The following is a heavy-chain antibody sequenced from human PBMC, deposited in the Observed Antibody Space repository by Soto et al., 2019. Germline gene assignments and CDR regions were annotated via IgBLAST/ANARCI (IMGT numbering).Heavy chain of an antibody. J-gene: IGHJ4*02. CDR2: IYYSGST. CDR1: GGSVSSGSYY. V-gene: IGHV4-61*01. CDR3: ARVSVYQLLWMLFDY. Sequence: SETLSLTCTVSGGSVSSGSYYWSWIRQPPGKGLEWIGYIYYSGSTNYNPSLKSRVTISVDTSKNQFSLKLSSVTAADTAVYYCARVSVYQLLWMLFDYWGQGTLVTVSS. D-gene: IGHD2-2*01.